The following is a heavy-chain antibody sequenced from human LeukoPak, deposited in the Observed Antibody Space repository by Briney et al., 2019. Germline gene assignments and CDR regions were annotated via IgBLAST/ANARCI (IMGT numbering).Heavy chain of an antibody. CDR3: ARGIDYDFWSGYPRRNYYYYYMDV. J-gene: IGHJ6*03. V-gene: IGHV1-8*01. CDR2: MNPNRGNT. Sequence: ASVKVSCKASGYTFTSYDINWVRQATGQGLEWMGWMNPNRGNTGYAQKFQGRVTMTRNTSISTAYMELSSLRSEDTAVYYCARGIDYDFWSGYPRRNYYYYYMDVWGKGTTVTVSS. D-gene: IGHD3-3*01. CDR1: GYTFTSYD.